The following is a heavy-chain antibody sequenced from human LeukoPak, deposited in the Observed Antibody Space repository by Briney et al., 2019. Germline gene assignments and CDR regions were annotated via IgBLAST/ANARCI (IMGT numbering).Heavy chain of an antibody. V-gene: IGHV3-23*01. CDR1: RFTLSSYA. J-gene: IGHJ4*02. CDR2: ISGSGAST. CDR3: AKGRAVEVVAAFNY. Sequence: GGSLRLSCAASRFTLSSYAMSWVRQAPAKGLEWVSAISGSGASTYYADSVKGRFTISRDNSKNTVYLQMNSLRAEDTAVYYCAKGRAVEVVAAFNYWGQGTVVTVSS. D-gene: IGHD2-15*01.